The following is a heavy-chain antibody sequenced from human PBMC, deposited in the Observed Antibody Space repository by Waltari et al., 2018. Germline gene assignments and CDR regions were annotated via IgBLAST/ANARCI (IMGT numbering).Heavy chain of an antibody. CDR2: SVPILSKT. Sequence: QVQLVQSGAEVKKPGSSVKVSCKASGGTFSSYAISWVRQAPGQGLEWMGWSVPILSKTNYAQKFQGRVTITADESTSTAYMELSSLRSEDTAVYYCARGEKRFLEWLSHYYYYYMDVWGKGTTVTVSS. J-gene: IGHJ6*03. CDR3: ARGEKRFLEWLSHYYYYYMDV. D-gene: IGHD3-3*01. CDR1: GGTFSSYA. V-gene: IGHV1-69*11.